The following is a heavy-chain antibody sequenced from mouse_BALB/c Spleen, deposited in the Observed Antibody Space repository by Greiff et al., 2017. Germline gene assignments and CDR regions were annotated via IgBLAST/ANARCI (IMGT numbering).Heavy chain of an antibody. Sequence: EVNVVESGGGLVQPGGSRKLSCAASGFTFSSFGMHWVRQAPEKGLEWVAYISSVSSTIYYADTVKGRFTISRDNPKNTLFLQMTSLRSEDTAMYYCVGRGFAYWGQGTLVTVSA. J-gene: IGHJ3*01. CDR2: ISSVSSTI. CDR1: GFTFSSFG. V-gene: IGHV5-17*02. CDR3: VGRGFAY.